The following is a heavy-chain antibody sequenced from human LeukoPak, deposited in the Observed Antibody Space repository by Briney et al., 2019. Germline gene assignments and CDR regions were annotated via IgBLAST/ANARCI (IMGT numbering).Heavy chain of an antibody. Sequence: GGSLRLSCAASGFTFSTYRMSWVRQPPGKGLEWISAINDDVTYYRDSVKGRFTVSRDNSRNTLYLQLNSLRAEDTAVYYCAKEHDLWHEEGNWFDPWGQGTLVTVSS. D-gene: IGHD3-3*01. V-gene: IGHV3-23*01. CDR3: AKEHDLWHEEGNWFDP. CDR1: GFTFSTYR. J-gene: IGHJ5*02. CDR2: INDDVT.